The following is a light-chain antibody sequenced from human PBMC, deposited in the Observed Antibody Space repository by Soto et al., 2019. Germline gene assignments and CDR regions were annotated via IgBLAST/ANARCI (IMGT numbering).Light chain of an antibody. Sequence: EIVMTQSPATLSVSPGERATLSCRASQSVSSNLAWYQHKPGQAPRLLISGVSTRATGIPARFSGSGSGTEFTLTISSLQSEDVAVYYCQQYNHFFTFGGGTRVEI. CDR1: QSVSSN. J-gene: IGKJ4*01. CDR2: GVS. CDR3: QQYNHFFT. V-gene: IGKV3-15*01.